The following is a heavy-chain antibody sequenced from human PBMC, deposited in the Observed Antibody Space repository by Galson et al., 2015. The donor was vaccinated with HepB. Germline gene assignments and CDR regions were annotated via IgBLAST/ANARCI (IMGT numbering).Heavy chain of an antibody. V-gene: IGHV4-59*08. J-gene: IGHJ5*02. D-gene: IGHD6-19*01. CDR3: ARLSSDKQWLRLGTSNWFDP. CDR2: IYYSGST. CDR1: GGSISSYY. Sequence: SETLSLTCTVSGGSISSYYWSWIRQPPGKGLEWIGYIYYSGSTNYNPSLKSRVTISVDTSKNQFSLKLSSVTAADTAVYYCARLSSDKQWLRLGTSNWFDPWGQGTLVTVSS.